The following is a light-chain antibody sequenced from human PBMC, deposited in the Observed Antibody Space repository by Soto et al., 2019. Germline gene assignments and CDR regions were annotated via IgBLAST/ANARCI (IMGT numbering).Light chain of an antibody. J-gene: IGKJ1*01. CDR1: QSVSTN. CDR2: GAS. Sequence: EIVMTQSPATLSVSPGERATLSCRASQSVSTNLAWYQQKPGQAPRLLIYGASTRAPGIPTRFSGSGSGTGFTLTISSLQSEDFAVYYCQQYYDWPRTFGQGTKVE. V-gene: IGKV3-15*01. CDR3: QQYYDWPRT.